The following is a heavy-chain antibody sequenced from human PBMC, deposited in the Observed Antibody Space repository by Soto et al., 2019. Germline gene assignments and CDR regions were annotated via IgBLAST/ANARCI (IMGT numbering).Heavy chain of an antibody. Sequence: QVQLVESGGGVVQPGRSLRLPCAASGFTFSSFGMHWVRRAPGKGLEWVAAISYDGSDKSYGDSVKGRFTISRDNFKNTLYLQVNSLRAEDTAVYYCAKESWNHNPRPGDSLDYWGQGTLVTVSS. V-gene: IGHV3-30*18. CDR1: GFTFSSFG. J-gene: IGHJ4*02. CDR2: ISYDGSDK. CDR3: AKESWNHNPRPGDSLDY. D-gene: IGHD1-1*01.